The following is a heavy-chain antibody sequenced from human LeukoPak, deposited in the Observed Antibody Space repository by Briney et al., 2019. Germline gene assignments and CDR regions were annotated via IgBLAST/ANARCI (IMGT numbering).Heavy chain of an antibody. J-gene: IGHJ4*02. CDR1: GGSFSGYY. D-gene: IGHD3-10*01. CDR3: ARLWFGELLVNY. V-gene: IGHV4-34*01. CDR2: INHSGST. Sequence: PSETLSLTCAVYGGSFSGYYWSWIRQPPGKGLEWIGEINHSGSTNYNPSLKSRVTISVDTSKNQFSLKLSSVTAADTAVYYCARLWFGELLVNYWGQGTLVTVSS.